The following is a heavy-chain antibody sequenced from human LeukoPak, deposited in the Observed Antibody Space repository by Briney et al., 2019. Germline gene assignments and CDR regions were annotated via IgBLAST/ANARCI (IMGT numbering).Heavy chain of an antibody. J-gene: IGHJ6*03. D-gene: IGHD4-17*01. CDR1: GFTFSGSA. CDR2: IRSKANNYAT. CDR3: TRDYGDYLGYYYMDV. Sequence: GGSLRLSCAASGFTFSGSAMHWVRQASGKGLEWVGRIRSKANNYATAYAASVKGRFTISRDDSKNTAYLQMNSLKTEDTAVYYCTRDYGDYLGYYYMDVWGKGTTVTISS. V-gene: IGHV3-73*01.